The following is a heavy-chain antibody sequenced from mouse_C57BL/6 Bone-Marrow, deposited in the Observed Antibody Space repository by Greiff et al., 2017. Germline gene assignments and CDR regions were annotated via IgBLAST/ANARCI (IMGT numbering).Heavy chain of an antibody. D-gene: IGHD1-1*01. CDR2: IDPSDSYT. J-gene: IGHJ2*01. CDR1: GYTFTSYW. Sequence: QVQLQQPGAELVMPGASVKLSCKASGYTFTSYWMHWVKQRPGQGLEWIGEIDPSDSYTNYNQKFKGKSTLTVEKSSSTAYMQLSSLTSEDSAVYYCAKITTVAATRYFDYWGQGTTLTVSS. CDR3: AKITTVAATRYFDY. V-gene: IGHV1-69*01.